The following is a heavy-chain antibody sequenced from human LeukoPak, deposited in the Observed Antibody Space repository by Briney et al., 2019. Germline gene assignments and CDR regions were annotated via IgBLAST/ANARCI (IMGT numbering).Heavy chain of an antibody. CDR1: GYTFTGYY. J-gene: IGHJ4*02. Sequence: ASVKVSCKASGYTFTGYYMHWVRQAPGQGLEWMEWINPNSGGTNYAQKFQGRVTMTRDTSISTAYMELSRLRSDDTAVYYCARGIDDYSNYEALDYWGQGTLVTVSS. CDR3: ARGIDDYSNYEALDY. CDR2: INPNSGGT. D-gene: IGHD4-11*01. V-gene: IGHV1-2*02.